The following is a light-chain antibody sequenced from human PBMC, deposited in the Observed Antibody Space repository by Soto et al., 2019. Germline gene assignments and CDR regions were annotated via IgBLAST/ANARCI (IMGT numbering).Light chain of an antibody. J-gene: IGLJ3*02. CDR3: CSYAGSRRV. V-gene: IGLV2-23*01. Sequence: QSALTQPASVSGSPGQSITLSCTGTTSDLGRYKFVSWYQQYPGKAPKLMIYEGSKRPSGVSNRFSGSKSGNTASLTISGLQAEDEADYYCCSYAGSRRVFGGGTKVTVL. CDR1: TSDLGRYKF. CDR2: EGS.